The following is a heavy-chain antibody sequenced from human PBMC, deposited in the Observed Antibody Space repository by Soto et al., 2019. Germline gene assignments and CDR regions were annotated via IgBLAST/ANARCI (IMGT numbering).Heavy chain of an antibody. CDR3: ARRYGGYSDC. D-gene: IGHD1-26*01. J-gene: IGHJ4*02. V-gene: IGHV4-59*07. Sequence: PSDTRSFTCTVHGGSICSYCWSWIRQPPGKGMEWIGYIYYTGSTSYNPSLKSRVTISVDTSKTPFSLKLSSVTAADTAVYYCARRYGGYSDCWGQGTLVSVSS. CDR2: IYYTGST. CDR1: GGSICSYC.